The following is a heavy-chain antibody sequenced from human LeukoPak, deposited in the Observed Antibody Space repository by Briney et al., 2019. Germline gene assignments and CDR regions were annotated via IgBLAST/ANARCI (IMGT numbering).Heavy chain of an antibody. CDR1: GGSISSSSYY. V-gene: IGHV4-39*01. D-gene: IGHD3-3*01. J-gene: IGHJ4*02. CDR2: IYYSGST. CDR3: ASSSRITIFGVVIHPPNFDY. Sequence: PSETLSLTCTVSGGSISSSSYYCGWIRQPPGKGLEWIGGIYYSGSTYYNPSLKSRVTISVDTSKNQISLKLSSVTAADTAVYYCASSSRITIFGVVIHPPNFDYWGQGTLVTVSS.